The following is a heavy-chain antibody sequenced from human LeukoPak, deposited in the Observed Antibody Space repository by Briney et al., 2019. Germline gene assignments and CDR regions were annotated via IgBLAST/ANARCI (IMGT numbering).Heavy chain of an antibody. CDR2: IYYSGST. CDR3: ARDRGYCSGGSCRWAFDI. V-gene: IGHV4-31*03. Sequence: SETLSLTCTVSGGSITSYYWSWIRQHPGKGLEWIGYIYYSGSTYYNQSLKSRVTISVDTSKNQFSLKLSSVTAADTAVYYCARDRGYCSGGSCRWAFDIWGQGTMVTVSS. D-gene: IGHD2-15*01. CDR1: GGSITSYY. J-gene: IGHJ3*02.